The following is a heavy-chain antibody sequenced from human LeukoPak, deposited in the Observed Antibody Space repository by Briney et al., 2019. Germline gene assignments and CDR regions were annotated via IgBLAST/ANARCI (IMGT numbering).Heavy chain of an antibody. D-gene: IGHD5-24*01. CDR3: ARGGVEMATRDGVAFDI. V-gene: IGHV1-69*05. CDR2: IIPIFGTA. J-gene: IGHJ3*02. Sequence: GASVKLSCKASGGTFSSYATSWVRQAPGQGLEWMGRIIPIFGTANYAQKFKGRVTITKDESKNTPYMHLGSLRSEDTDMYSLARGGVEMATRDGVAFDIWGQGTMVTVSS. CDR1: GGTFSSYA.